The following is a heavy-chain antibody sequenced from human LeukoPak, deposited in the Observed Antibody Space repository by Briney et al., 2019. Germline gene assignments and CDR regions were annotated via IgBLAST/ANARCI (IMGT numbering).Heavy chain of an antibody. Sequence: PGGSLRLSCAASGFTFSGYWMSWVRQAPGKGLEWVAVISYDGSNKYYADSVKGRFTISRDNSKNTLYLQMNSLRAEDTAVYYCARGDTAMCPGDYWGQGTLVTVSS. V-gene: IGHV3-30-3*01. CDR1: GFTFSGYW. J-gene: IGHJ4*02. D-gene: IGHD5-18*01. CDR2: ISYDGSNK. CDR3: ARGDTAMCPGDY.